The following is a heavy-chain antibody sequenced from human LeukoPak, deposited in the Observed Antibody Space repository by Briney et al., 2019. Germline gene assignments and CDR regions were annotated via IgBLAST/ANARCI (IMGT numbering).Heavy chain of an antibody. Sequence: SQTLSLTFAISGDSVSSNSAAWNWLGQSPSRGLEWLGRTYHRSKWYNDYAVSVKSRITINPDTSKNQFSLQLNSVTPEDTAVYYCARALQQQLDHDAFDIWGQGTMVTVSS. J-gene: IGHJ3*02. CDR3: ARALQQQLDHDAFDI. D-gene: IGHD6-13*01. CDR2: TYHRSKWYN. V-gene: IGHV6-1*01. CDR1: GDSVSSNSAA.